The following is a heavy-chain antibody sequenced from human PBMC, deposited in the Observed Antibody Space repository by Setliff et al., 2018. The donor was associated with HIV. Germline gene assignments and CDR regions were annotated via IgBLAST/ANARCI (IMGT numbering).Heavy chain of an antibody. CDR2: ISAGGGST. Sequence: GGSLRLSCAVSGFTFSTYAMSWVRQAPGKGLEWVSTISAGGGSTYYADSVKGRFTISRDNSKNTLYLQMNSLRAEDTAVYYCAKAELSSGRYYFDYWGQGTLVTVSS. V-gene: IGHV3-23*01. J-gene: IGHJ4*02. D-gene: IGHD6-19*01. CDR3: AKAELSSGRYYFDY. CDR1: GFTFSTYA.